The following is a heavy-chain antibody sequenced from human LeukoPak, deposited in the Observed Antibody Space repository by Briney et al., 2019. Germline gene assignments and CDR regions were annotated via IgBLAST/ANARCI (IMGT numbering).Heavy chain of an antibody. V-gene: IGHV3-23*01. Sequence: GGSLRLSCAASGFTFSSYEMNWVRQAPGKGLEWVSAISGSGGSTYYADSVKGRFTISRDNSKNTLYLQMNSLRAEDTAVYYCAKGYPVHYYDSSGQGDYWGQGTLVTVSP. CDR1: GFTFSSYE. D-gene: IGHD3-22*01. J-gene: IGHJ4*02. CDR3: AKGYPVHYYDSSGQGDY. CDR2: ISGSGGST.